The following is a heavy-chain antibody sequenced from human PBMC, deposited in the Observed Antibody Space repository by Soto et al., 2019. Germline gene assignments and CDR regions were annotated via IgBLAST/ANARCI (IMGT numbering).Heavy chain of an antibody. J-gene: IGHJ6*02. Sequence: SVKVSCKASGGTFSSCAISWVRQAPGQGLEWMGGIIPIFGTANYAQKFQGRVTITADKSTSTAYMELSSLRSEDTAVYYCARDMVRGDRYYYYYGMDVWGQGTTVTVSS. CDR1: GGTFSSCA. D-gene: IGHD3-10*01. V-gene: IGHV1-69*06. CDR3: ARDMVRGDRYYYYYGMDV. CDR2: IIPIFGTA.